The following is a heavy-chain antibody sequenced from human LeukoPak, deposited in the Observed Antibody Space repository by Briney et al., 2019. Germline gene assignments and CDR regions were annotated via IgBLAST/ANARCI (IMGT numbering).Heavy chain of an antibody. D-gene: IGHD3-16*01. CDR1: GFTFSIYP. Sequence: PGGSLRLSCAASGFTFSIYPMTWVRQAPGKGLEWVSSISGSGDYAYYANSVKGLFIASRDNSKNTLFLQMDSLRAEDTAVYYCAKDLFGGPARAYFDYWGRGTLVTVSS. J-gene: IGHJ4*02. CDR3: AKDLFGGPARAYFDY. CDR2: ISGSGDYA. V-gene: IGHV3-23*01.